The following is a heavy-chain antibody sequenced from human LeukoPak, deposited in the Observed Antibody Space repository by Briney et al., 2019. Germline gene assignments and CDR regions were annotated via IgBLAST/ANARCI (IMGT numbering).Heavy chain of an antibody. CDR1: GGSISSYY. Sequence: SETLSLTCTVSGGSISSYYWSWIRQPPGKGLEWIGYIYYSGSTNYNPSLKSRVTISVDTSKNQFSLKLSSVTAADTAVYYCARDVGGYYCGMDVWGQGTTVIVSS. V-gene: IGHV4-59*01. CDR3: ARDVGGYYCGMDV. J-gene: IGHJ6*02. CDR2: IYYSGST.